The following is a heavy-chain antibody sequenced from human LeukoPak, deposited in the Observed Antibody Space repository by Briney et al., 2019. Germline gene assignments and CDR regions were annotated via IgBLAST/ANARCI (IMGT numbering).Heavy chain of an antibody. D-gene: IGHD1-26*01. J-gene: IGHJ6*03. CDR2: ISSSGSTI. CDR1: GFTFSDYY. V-gene: IGHV3-11*01. Sequence: GGSLRLSCAAFGFTFSDYYMSWIRQAPGKGLEWVSYISSSGSTIYYADSVKGRFTISRDNAKNSLYLQMNSLRAEDTAVYYCARCRKSYSGSYYVGYYYMDVWGKGTTVTISS. CDR3: ARCRKSYSGSYYVGYYYMDV.